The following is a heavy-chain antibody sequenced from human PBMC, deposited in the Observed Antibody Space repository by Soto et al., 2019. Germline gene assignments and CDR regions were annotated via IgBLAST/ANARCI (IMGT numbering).Heavy chain of an antibody. V-gene: IGHV1-18*04. CDR1: GYTFTSYG. Sequence: AASVKVSCKASGYTFTSYGISWVRQAPGQGLEWMGWISAYNGNTNYAQKLQGRVTMTTDTSTSTAYMELRSLRSDDTAVYYCARALGGLYYYYGMDVWGQGTTVTVSS. CDR2: ISAYNGNT. J-gene: IGHJ6*02. D-gene: IGHD2-15*01. CDR3: ARALGGLYYYYGMDV.